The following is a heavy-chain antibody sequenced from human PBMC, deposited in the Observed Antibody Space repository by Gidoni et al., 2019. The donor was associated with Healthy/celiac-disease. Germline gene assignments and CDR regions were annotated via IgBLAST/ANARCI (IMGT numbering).Heavy chain of an antibody. Sequence: QVQLQQWGAGLLKPSETLSLTCAVYGGSFSGYYWSWIRQPPGKGLEWIGEINHSGSTNYNPSLKSRVTISVDTSKNQFSLKLSSVTAADTAVYYCARGLSSSWYFSNCFDYWGQGTLVTVSS. D-gene: IGHD6-13*01. CDR3: ARGLSSSWYFSNCFDY. V-gene: IGHV4-34*01. CDR2: INHSGST. CDR1: GGSFSGYY. J-gene: IGHJ4*02.